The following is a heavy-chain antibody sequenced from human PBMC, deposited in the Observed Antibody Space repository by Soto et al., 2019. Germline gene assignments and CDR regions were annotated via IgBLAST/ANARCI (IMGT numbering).Heavy chain of an antibody. CDR3: ATTFHEVYCTNGVCPDDY. CDR2: IYSGGST. D-gene: IGHD2-8*01. CDR1: GFTVSSNY. Sequence: GGSLRLSCAASGFTVSSNYMSWVRQAPGKGLEWVSVIYSGGSTYYADSVKGRFTISRHNSKNTLYLQMNSLRAEDTAVYYCATTFHEVYCTNGVCPDDYWGQGTLVTVSS. J-gene: IGHJ4*02. V-gene: IGHV3-53*04.